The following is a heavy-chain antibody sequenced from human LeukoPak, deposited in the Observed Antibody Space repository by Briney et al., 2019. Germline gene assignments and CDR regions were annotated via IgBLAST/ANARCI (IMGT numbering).Heavy chain of an antibody. V-gene: IGHV3-23*01. J-gene: IGHJ4*02. CDR1: GFTFSSYA. Sequence: GGSLRLSCAASGFTFSSYAMSWVRQAPGKGLEWVSAISGSGGSTYYADSVKGRFTISRDNAKNSLYLQMNSLRAEDTAVYYCARTRSGSYYFDYWGQGTLVTVSS. CDR3: ARTRSGSYYFDY. D-gene: IGHD1-26*01. CDR2: ISGSGGST.